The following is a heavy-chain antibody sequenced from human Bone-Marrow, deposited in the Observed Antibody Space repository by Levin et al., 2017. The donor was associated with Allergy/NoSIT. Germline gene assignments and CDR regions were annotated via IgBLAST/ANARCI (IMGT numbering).Heavy chain of an antibody. CDR3: AREFGGGYCSGGSCYRSDY. Sequence: AASVKVSCKASGYTFTSYGISWLRQAPGQGLEWMGWISAYNGNTNYAQKLQGRVTMTTDTSTSTAYMELRSLRSDDTAVYYCAREFGGGYCSGGSCYRSDYWGQGTLVTVSS. V-gene: IGHV1-18*01. CDR1: GYTFTSYG. J-gene: IGHJ4*02. D-gene: IGHD2-15*01. CDR2: ISAYNGNT.